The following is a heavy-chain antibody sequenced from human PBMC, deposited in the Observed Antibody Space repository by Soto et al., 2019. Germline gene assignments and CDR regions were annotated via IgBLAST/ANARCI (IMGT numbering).Heavy chain of an antibody. D-gene: IGHD1-26*01. V-gene: IGHV3-23*01. Sequence: PGGSLRLSCAASGFTFSSYAMSWVRQAPGKGLERVSAISGSGGSTYYADSVKGRFTISRDNSKNTLYLQMNSLRAEDTAVYYCAKGRVKYSGSYPEWGQGXLVTVYS. CDR3: AKGRVKYSGSYPE. CDR1: GFTFSSYA. J-gene: IGHJ4*02. CDR2: ISGSGGST.